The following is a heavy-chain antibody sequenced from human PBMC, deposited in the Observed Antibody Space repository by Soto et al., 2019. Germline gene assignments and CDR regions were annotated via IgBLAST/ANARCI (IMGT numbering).Heavy chain of an antibody. D-gene: IGHD1-26*01. CDR2: ISYDGSDK. Sequence: GGSLRLSCAASGFTFNYYAIHWVRQAPGKGLEWVAVISYDGSDKHYADSVKGRFTISRDNSKNTLHLQMNTLRAEDTAVYYCARDHKLGGDYYYYGMDVWGQGTTVTVSS. V-gene: IGHV3-30-3*01. CDR3: ARDHKLGGDYYYYGMDV. J-gene: IGHJ6*02. CDR1: GFTFNYYA.